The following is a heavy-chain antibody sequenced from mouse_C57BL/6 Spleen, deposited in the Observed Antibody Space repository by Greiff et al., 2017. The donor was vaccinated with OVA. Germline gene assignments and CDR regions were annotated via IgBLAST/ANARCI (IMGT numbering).Heavy chain of an antibody. CDR2: INPSNGGT. Sequence: QVQLQQLGTELVKPGASVKLSCKASGYTFTSYWMHWVKQRPGQGLEWIGNINPSNGGTNYNEKFKSKATLTVDKSSSTAYMQLSSLTSEDSAVYYCARRPSFITTVVATNYFDYWGQGTTLTVSS. V-gene: IGHV1-53*01. CDR1: GYTFTSYW. J-gene: IGHJ2*01. D-gene: IGHD1-1*01. CDR3: ARRPSFITTVVATNYFDY.